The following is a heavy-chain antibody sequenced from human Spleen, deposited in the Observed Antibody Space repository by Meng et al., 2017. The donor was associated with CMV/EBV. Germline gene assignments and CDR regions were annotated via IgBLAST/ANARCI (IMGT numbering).Heavy chain of an antibody. CDR3: TRASALKYFDP. J-gene: IGHJ5*02. V-gene: IGHV3-30*02. D-gene: IGHD6-19*01. Sequence: GESLKISCAASGFMFRNYGMHWVRQSPGIGLEWLAFIRNDRKNIFYADSVKGRFTISRDNSNSTLYLQMNGLRSDDTAVYYCTRASALKYFDPWGQGTPVTVSS. CDR2: IRNDRKNI. CDR1: GFMFRNYG.